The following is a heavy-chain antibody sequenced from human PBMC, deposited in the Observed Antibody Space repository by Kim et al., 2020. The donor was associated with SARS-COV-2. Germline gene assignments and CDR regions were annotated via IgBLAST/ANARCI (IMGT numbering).Heavy chain of an antibody. CDR2: INTDTGNP. Sequence: ASVKVSCKASGYTFTNNAISWVRQAPGQGLEWMGWINTDTGNPTYAQAFTRRFVFSVDTSVTTAYLQISSLEAVDTALYYCARVIWGTYRYTDYWGQGTLVTVAS. J-gene: IGHJ4*02. CDR1: GYTFTNNA. CDR3: ARVIWGTYRYTDY. V-gene: IGHV7-4-1*02. D-gene: IGHD3-16*02.